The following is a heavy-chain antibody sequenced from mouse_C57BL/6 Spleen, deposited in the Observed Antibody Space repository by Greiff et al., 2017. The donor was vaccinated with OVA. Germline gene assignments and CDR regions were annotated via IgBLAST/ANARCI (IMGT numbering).Heavy chain of an antibody. D-gene: IGHD4-1*01. CDR2: IHPTSGST. J-gene: IGHJ2*01. V-gene: IGHV1-64*01. Sequence: QVQLQQSGAELVKPGASVKLSCKASGYTFTSYWMHWVKQRPGRGLEWIGMIHPTSGSTNYNEKFKSKATLTVDKSSSTAYMQLSSLTSEDSAVYYCARRLGFDYWGQGTTLTVSS. CDR1: GYTFTSYW. CDR3: ARRLGFDY.